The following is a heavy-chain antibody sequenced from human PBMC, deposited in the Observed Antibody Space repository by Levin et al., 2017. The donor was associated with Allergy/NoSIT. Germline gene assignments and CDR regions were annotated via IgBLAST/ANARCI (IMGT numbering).Heavy chain of an antibody. V-gene: IGHV4-30-4*01. CDR3: ARGNYYGSGSYYHNWFDP. D-gene: IGHD3-10*01. Sequence: SETLSLTCTVSGGSISSGDYYWSWIRQPPGKGLEWIGYIYYSGSTYYNPSLKSRVTISVDTSKNQFSLKLSSVTAADTAVYYCARGNYYGSGSYYHNWFDPWGQGTLVTVSS. CDR2: IYYSGST. CDR1: GGSISSGDYY. J-gene: IGHJ5*02.